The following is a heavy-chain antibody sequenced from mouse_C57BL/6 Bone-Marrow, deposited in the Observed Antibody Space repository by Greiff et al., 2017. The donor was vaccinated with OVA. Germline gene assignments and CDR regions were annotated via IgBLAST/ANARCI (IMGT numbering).Heavy chain of an antibody. D-gene: IGHD1-1*01. CDR2: IHPSDSDT. CDR1: GYTFTSYW. J-gene: IGHJ1*03. Sequence: VQVQQPGAELVKPGASVKVSCKASGYTFTSYWMHWVKQRPGQGLEWIGRIHPSDSDTNYNQKFKGKATLTVDKSSSTAYMQLSSLTSEDSAVYYCAIEGIYYYGSSLWYFDVWGTGTTVTVSS. CDR3: AIEGIYYYGSSLWYFDV. V-gene: IGHV1-74*01.